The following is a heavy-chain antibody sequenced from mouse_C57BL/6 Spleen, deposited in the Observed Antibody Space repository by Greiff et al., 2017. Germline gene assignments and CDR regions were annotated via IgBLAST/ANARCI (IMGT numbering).Heavy chain of an antibody. CDR3: ARGPITTVPLDY. CDR1: GYSITSGYY. V-gene: IGHV3-6*01. D-gene: IGHD1-1*01. J-gene: IGHJ2*01. CDR2: ISYDGSN. Sequence: VQLQQSGPGLVKPSQSLSLTCSVTGYSITSGYYWNWIRQFPGNKLEWMGYISYDGSNNYNPSLKNRISITRDTSKNQFFLKLNSVTTEDTATYYCARGPITTVPLDYWGQGTTLTVSS.